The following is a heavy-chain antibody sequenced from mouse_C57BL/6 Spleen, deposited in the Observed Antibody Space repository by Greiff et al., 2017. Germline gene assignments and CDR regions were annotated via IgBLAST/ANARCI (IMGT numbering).Heavy chain of an antibody. CDR2: INPSTGGT. CDR3: ARPFYYYGSSPHFDY. J-gene: IGHJ2*01. D-gene: IGHD1-1*01. Sequence: EVQLQQSGPELVKPGASVKISCKASGYSFTGYYMNWVKQSPEKSLEWIGEINPSTGGTTYNQKFKAKATLTVDKSSSTAYMQLKSLTSEDSAVYYCARPFYYYGSSPHFDYWGQGTTLTVSS. V-gene: IGHV1-42*01. CDR1: GYSFTGYY.